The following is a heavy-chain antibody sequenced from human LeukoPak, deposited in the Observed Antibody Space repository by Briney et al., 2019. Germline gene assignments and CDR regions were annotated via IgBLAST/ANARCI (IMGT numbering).Heavy chain of an antibody. Sequence: ASVKVSCKASGYTFTSYGISWVRQAPGQWLEWMGWISAYNGNTNYAQKLQGRVTMTTDTSTSTAYMELRSLRSDDTAVYYCARDPCTNGVCYSYNWFDPWGQGTLDTVSS. CDR1: GYTFTSYG. CDR3: ARDPCTNGVCYSYNWFDP. J-gene: IGHJ5*02. CDR2: ISAYNGNT. V-gene: IGHV1-18*01. D-gene: IGHD2-8*01.